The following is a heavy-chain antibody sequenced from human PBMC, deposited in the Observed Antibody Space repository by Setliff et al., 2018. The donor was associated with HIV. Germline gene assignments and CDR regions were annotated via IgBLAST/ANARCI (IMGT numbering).Heavy chain of an antibody. Sequence: SETLSLTCTVSGDSFTSSYWSWIRQPPGKGLDWIGYIYYSGSTNYNPSLKSRVTMSVDTSKTQFSLQLSSVTAADTALYYCARGWSSGWYNWFDPWGQGTLVTVSS. CDR2: IYYSGST. J-gene: IGHJ5*02. CDR1: GDSFTSSY. CDR3: ARGWSSGWYNWFDP. V-gene: IGHV4-59*01. D-gene: IGHD6-19*01.